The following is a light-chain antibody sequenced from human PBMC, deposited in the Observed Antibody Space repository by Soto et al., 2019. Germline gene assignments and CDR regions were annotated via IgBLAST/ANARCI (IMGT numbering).Light chain of an antibody. Sequence: QSVLTQPRSVSGSPGQSVTISCTGTSSDVGTYDVVSWYQQHPDKAPKLIIYDVSKRPSGVPDRFSGSKSGNTASLTISGLQAEDEADYWCCSYAGTYTYVFGSGTKVTVL. CDR2: DVS. V-gene: IGLV2-11*01. CDR3: CSYAGTYTYV. J-gene: IGLJ1*01. CDR1: SSDVGTYDV.